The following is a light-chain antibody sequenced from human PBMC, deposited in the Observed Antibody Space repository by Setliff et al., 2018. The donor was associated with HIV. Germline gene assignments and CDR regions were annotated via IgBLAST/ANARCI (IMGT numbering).Light chain of an antibody. CDR1: GSNIGSFNY. J-gene: IGLJ1*01. V-gene: IGLV2-8*01. Sequence: QSVLAQPPSASGSPGQSVTISCTGSGSNIGSFNYVSWYQQYPDKAPRLLIYEVFNRPSGVPGRFSGSKSGDTASLTISTLQAEDEADYYCRSFDVNTYNYVFGTGTKVTVL. CDR2: EVF. CDR3: RSFDVNTYNYV.